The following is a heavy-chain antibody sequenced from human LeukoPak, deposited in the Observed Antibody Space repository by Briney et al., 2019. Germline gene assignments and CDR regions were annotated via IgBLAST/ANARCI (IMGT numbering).Heavy chain of an antibody. V-gene: IGHV4-34*01. CDR1: GGSFSGYY. D-gene: IGHD6-13*01. Sequence: SETLSLTCAVYGGSFSGYYWSWIRQPPGKGLEWIGEFNHSGSTNYNPSLKSRVTISVDTSKNQFSLKLSSVTAADTAVYYCAGDSIAAAQRVDYWGQGTLVTVSS. CDR2: FNHSGST. J-gene: IGHJ4*02. CDR3: AGDSIAAAQRVDY.